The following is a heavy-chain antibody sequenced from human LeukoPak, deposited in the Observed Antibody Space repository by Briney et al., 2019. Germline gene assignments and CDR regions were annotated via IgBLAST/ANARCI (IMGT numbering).Heavy chain of an antibody. CDR1: GGSISSYY. V-gene: IGHV4-34*01. J-gene: IGHJ2*01. CDR3: ARKRRGIDL. CDR2: INHSGST. Sequence: PSETLSLTCTVSGGSISSYYWSWIRQPPGKGLEWIGEINHSGSTNYNPSLKSRVTISVDTSKNQFSLKLSSVTAADTAVYYCARKRRGIDLWGRGTLVTVSS.